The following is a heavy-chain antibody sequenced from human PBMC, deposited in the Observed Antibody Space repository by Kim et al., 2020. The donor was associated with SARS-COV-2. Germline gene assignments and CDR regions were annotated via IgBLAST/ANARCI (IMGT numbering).Heavy chain of an antibody. Sequence: GGSLRLSCAASGFTFSSYSMNWVRQAPGKGLEWVSSISSSSSYIYYADSVKGRFTISRDNAKNSLYLQMNSLRAEDTAVYYCARDLLPAYYDSRANFDYWGQGTLVTVPS. D-gene: IGHD3-22*01. V-gene: IGHV3-21*01. J-gene: IGHJ4*02. CDR1: GFTFSSYS. CDR2: ISSSSSYI. CDR3: ARDLLPAYYDSRANFDY.